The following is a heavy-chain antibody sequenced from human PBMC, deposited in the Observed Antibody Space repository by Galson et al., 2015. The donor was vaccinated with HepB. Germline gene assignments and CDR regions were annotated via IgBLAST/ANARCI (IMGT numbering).Heavy chain of an antibody. Sequence: TLSLTCTVSGGSISSGGYYWSWIRQHPGKGLEWIGYIYYSGSTYYNPSLKSRVTISVDTSKNQFSLKLSSVTAADTAVYYCARDDGGYHSAFDYWGQGTLVTVSS. CDR3: ARDDGGYHSAFDY. V-gene: IGHV4-31*03. CDR2: IYYSGST. CDR1: GGSISSGGYY. D-gene: IGHD4-17*01. J-gene: IGHJ4*02.